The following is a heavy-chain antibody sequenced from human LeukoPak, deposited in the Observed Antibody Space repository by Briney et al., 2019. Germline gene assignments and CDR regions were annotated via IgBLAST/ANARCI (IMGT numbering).Heavy chain of an antibody. V-gene: IGHV3-23*01. Sequence: GGSLRLSCAASGFSFSSCAMSWVRQAPGKGPQWVSGVSDDGNSRYYADSLKGRFTISRDNSANTVYLQMNSLRAEDTAVYYCAKDSIVVVTAIPSEFDYWGQGTLVTVS. CDR1: GFSFSSCA. CDR3: AKDSIVVVTAIPSEFDY. D-gene: IGHD2-21*02. J-gene: IGHJ4*02. CDR2: VSDDGNSR.